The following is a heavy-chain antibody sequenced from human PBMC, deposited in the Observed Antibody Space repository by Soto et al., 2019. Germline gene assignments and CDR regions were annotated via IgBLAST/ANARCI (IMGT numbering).Heavy chain of an antibody. Sequence: QVQLQESGPGLVKPSETLSLNCTVSGGSISSFYWSWIRQSPGKGLEWIGYMYYTGSTVYNPSLKSRVTISLDSSKTQFSLKLSSVTAADPAVYYCARVMYGSGSYLHTFDYWGQGTLVTVSS. CDR1: GGSISSFY. D-gene: IGHD3-10*01. CDR3: ARVMYGSGSYLHTFDY. CDR2: MYYTGST. J-gene: IGHJ4*02. V-gene: IGHV4-59*01.